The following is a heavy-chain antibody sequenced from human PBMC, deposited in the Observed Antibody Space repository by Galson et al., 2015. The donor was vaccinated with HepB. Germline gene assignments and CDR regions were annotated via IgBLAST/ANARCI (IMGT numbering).Heavy chain of an antibody. V-gene: IGHV1-69*13. CDR2: IIPIFGTA. D-gene: IGHD1-1*01. Sequence: SVKVSCKASGGTFSSYAISWVRQAPGQGLEWMGGIIPIFGTANYAQKFQGRVTITADESTSTAYMELSSLRSEDTAVYYCARSPELERLGDAFDIWGQGTMVTVSS. CDR1: GGTFSSYA. CDR3: ARSPELERLGDAFDI. J-gene: IGHJ3*02.